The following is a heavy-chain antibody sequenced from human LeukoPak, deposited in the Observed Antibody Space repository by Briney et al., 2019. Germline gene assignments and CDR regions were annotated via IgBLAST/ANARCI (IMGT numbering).Heavy chain of an antibody. Sequence: QPGGSLRLSCAASGFTFSSYWMSWVRQIPGKGLEWVANKKQDGDEKYYVDSVKGRFTISRDNAKKSLYLQLNSLRAEDTAVYYCARQIDTNFFAYWGQGTLVTVSS. CDR2: KKQDGDEK. V-gene: IGHV3-7*01. D-gene: IGHD2-21*01. J-gene: IGHJ4*02. CDR1: GFTFSSYW. CDR3: ARQIDTNFFAY.